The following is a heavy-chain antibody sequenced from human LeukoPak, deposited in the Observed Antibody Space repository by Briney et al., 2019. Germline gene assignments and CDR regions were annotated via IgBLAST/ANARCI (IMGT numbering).Heavy chain of an antibody. CDR1: GFTFNNYA. V-gene: IGHV3-23*01. Sequence: GGSLRLSCAASGFTFNNYAMSWVRQTPGKGLEWVSSISGSGGKTYYTDSVKGRFSISRDNSKNTLYLQMNSLRAEDTAVYYCAKESDIVVVPAAIHGAFDIWGQGTMVTVSS. J-gene: IGHJ3*02. CDR3: AKESDIVVVPAAIHGAFDI. D-gene: IGHD2-2*02. CDR2: ISGSGGKT.